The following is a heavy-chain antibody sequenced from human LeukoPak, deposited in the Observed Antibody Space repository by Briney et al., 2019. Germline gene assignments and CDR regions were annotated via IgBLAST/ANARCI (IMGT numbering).Heavy chain of an antibody. D-gene: IGHD3-10*01. Sequence: VASVKVSCKASGGTFSSYAISWVRQAPGQGLEWMGRIIPILGIANYAQKFQGRVTITADKSTSTASMELSSLRSEDTAVYYCARSYYSGSGSYAFDYWGQGTLVTVSS. CDR3: ARSYYSGSGSYAFDY. CDR2: IIPILGIA. V-gene: IGHV1-69*04. CDR1: GGTFSSYA. J-gene: IGHJ4*02.